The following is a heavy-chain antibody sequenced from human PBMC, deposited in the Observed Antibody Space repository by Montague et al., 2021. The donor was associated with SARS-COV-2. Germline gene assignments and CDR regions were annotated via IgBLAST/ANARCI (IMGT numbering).Heavy chain of an antibody. D-gene: IGHD5-12*01. J-gene: IGHJ3*02. CDR2: IYSGGSST. CDR3: AREVATIFGLAFDI. CDR1: GFTFSSYA. V-gene: IGHV3-23*03. Sequence: SLRLSCAASGFTFSSYAMNWVRQAPGKGLEWVSVIYSGGSSTYYADPVKGRFTISRDNSKNTLYLQMNSLRAEDTAVYYCAREVATIFGLAFDIWGQGTMVTVSS.